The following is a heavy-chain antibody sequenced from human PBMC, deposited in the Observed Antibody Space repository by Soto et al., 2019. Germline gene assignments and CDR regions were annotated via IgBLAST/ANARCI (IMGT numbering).Heavy chain of an antibody. CDR1: GYTFTSYG. CDR2: ISAYNGNT. Sequence: QVQLVQSGAEVKKPGASVKVSCKASGYTFTSYGIIWVRQAPGQGLEWMGWISAYNGNTNYAQKLQGRVTMTTDTSTSTAYMELRSLRSDDTAVYYCARVTQHITMIVVVPPIYWGQGTLVTVSS. CDR3: ARVTQHITMIVVVPPIY. J-gene: IGHJ4*02. D-gene: IGHD3-22*01. V-gene: IGHV1-18*01.